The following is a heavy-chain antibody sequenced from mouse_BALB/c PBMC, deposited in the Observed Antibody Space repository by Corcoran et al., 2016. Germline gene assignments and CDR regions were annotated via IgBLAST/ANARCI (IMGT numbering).Heavy chain of an antibody. D-gene: IGHD1-1*01. CDR1: GFNIKDTY. CDR2: VDPENGNT. CDR3: ARGGDYYGSLFAY. Sequence: EVQLQQSGAELVKPGASVKLSCTASGFNIKDTYMHWVKQRPEQGLEWIGRVDPENGNTKYDPKFQGKATITADTSSNTAYLQLSSLTSEDTAVYYFARGGDYYGSLFAYCGQGTLVTVSA. V-gene: IGHV14-3*02. J-gene: IGHJ3*01.